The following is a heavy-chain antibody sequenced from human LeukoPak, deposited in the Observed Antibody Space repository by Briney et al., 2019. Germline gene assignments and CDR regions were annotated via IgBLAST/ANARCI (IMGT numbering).Heavy chain of an antibody. Sequence: GESLKISCKGSGYSFTTYWIAWVRQMPGKGLEWMGIIYPRDSDIRYSPPFQGQVTISADKSISTAYLQWNSLKASDTAMYYCARMIGLGEVSPYFDYWGQGSLVPVPS. V-gene: IGHV5-51*01. D-gene: IGHD3-16*02. J-gene: IGHJ4*02. CDR3: ARMIGLGEVSPYFDY. CDR1: GYSFTTYW. CDR2: IYPRDSDI.